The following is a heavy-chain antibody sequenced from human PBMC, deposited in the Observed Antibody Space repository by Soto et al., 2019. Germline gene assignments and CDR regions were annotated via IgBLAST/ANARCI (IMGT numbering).Heavy chain of an antibody. V-gene: IGHV1-2*02. J-gene: IGHJ3*02. Sequence: ASEKVSCKASGYTFTGHYMHWVRQAPGQGLEWMGWINPNSVGTNYAQKFQGRVTMTRDTSISTAYMELSRLRSDDTAVYYCAREPMVRAAHGFDIWGQGTMVT. CDR2: INPNSVGT. CDR1: GYTFTGHY. D-gene: IGHD3-10*01. CDR3: AREPMVRAAHGFDI.